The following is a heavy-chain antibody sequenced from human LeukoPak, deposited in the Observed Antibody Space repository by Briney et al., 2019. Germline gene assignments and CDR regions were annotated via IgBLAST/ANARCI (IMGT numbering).Heavy chain of an antibody. CDR1: GFTFSSYW. V-gene: IGHV3-74*01. D-gene: IGHD4-23*01. Sequence: GGSLRLSCAASGFTFSSYWMNWVRQAPGKGLAWVSRIASDGSSTTCADSVKGRFSISRDNAKNTLYLQMNSLRDEDTAVYYCARGRPHGNDYWGQGTLVTVSS. CDR3: ARGRPHGNDY. CDR2: IASDGSST. J-gene: IGHJ4*02.